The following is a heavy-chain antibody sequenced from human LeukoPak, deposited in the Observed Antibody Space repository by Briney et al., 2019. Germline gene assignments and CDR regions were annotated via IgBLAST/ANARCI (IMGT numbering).Heavy chain of an antibody. Sequence: GGSLRLSCAASGFTFSSYAMSWVRQAPGKGLEWVSAIKGRFTISRDNSKNTLYLQMNSLGAEDTAVYYCARDRGDSPRDYYESSGWFDPWGQGTLVTVSS. V-gene: IGHV3-23*01. J-gene: IGHJ5*02. CDR1: GFTFSSYA. CDR2: I. D-gene: IGHD3-22*01. CDR3: ARDRGDSPRDYYESSGWFDP.